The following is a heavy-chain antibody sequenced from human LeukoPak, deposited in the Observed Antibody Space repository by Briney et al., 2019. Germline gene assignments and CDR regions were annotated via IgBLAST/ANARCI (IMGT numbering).Heavy chain of an antibody. J-gene: IGHJ5*02. CDR3: AKGRQAVAGPLGWFDP. Sequence: PGGSLRLSCAASGFTLDVYAMHWVRQAPGEGLGWVSGISWNSGSIGYADSVKGRFTISRDNAKNSLYLQMNSLRAEDTAVYYCAKGRQAVAGPLGWFDPWGQGTLVTVSS. V-gene: IGHV3-9*01. CDR2: ISWNSGSI. D-gene: IGHD6-19*01. CDR1: GFTLDVYA.